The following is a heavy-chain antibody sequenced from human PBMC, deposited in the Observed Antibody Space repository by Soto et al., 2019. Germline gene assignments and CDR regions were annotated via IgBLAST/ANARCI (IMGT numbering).Heavy chain of an antibody. D-gene: IGHD6-13*01. CDR3: VRLIGSSWLDS. Sequence: PSQTLSLTCAISGDSVSSSSVTWNWIRQSPSRGLEWLGRTYYRSKWYNDYAESVKSRITINPDTSKNQFSLHLNSVTPEDTAVYYCVRLIGSSWLDSWGQGTLVTVYS. J-gene: IGHJ5*01. CDR2: TYYRSKWYN. CDR1: GDSVSSSSVT. V-gene: IGHV6-1*01.